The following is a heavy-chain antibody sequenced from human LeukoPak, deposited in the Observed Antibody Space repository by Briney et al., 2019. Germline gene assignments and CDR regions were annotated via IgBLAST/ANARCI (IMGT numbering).Heavy chain of an antibody. J-gene: IGHJ4*02. D-gene: IGHD3-10*01. CDR3: AKASEGNMVRGVIILYYFDY. CDR2: IKYDGSTS. CDR1: GFTFTTYW. V-gene: IGHV3-74*01. Sequence: GGSLRLSCEASGFTFTTYWIHWVRQGPGKGLVWVSRIKYDGSTSNYADSVKGRFTISRDNSKNTLYLQMNSLRAEDTAVYYCAKASEGNMVRGVIILYYFDYWGQGTLVTVSS.